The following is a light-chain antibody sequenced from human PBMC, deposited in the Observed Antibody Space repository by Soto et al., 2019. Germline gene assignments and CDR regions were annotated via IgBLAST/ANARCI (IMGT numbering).Light chain of an antibody. V-gene: IGLV2-14*03. Sequence: QSALTQPASVSGSPGQSITISCTGSTSDIGGYNYVSWYQQHPGKAPKLLIYDVSYRPSGISDRFSGSKSGNTASLTISGLQPEDEADYYGSSYGASSTLFGGGTKLTVL. J-gene: IGLJ2*01. CDR1: TSDIGGYNY. CDR2: DVS. CDR3: SSYGASSTL.